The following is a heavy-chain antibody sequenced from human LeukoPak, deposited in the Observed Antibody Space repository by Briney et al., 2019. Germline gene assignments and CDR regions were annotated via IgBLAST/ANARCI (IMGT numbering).Heavy chain of an antibody. CDR2: ISYDGSNK. D-gene: IGHD5-18*01. Sequence: GRSLRLSCAASGFTFSSYGMHWVRQAPGKGLEWVGVISYDGSNKYYADSVKGRFTISRDNSKNTLYLQMNSLRAEDTAVYYCAKDRSGDSYGDFDYWGQGTLVTVSS. V-gene: IGHV3-30*18. CDR1: GFTFSSYG. J-gene: IGHJ4*02. CDR3: AKDRSGDSYGDFDY.